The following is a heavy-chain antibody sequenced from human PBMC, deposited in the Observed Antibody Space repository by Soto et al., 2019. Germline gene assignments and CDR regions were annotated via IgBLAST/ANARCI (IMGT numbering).Heavy chain of an antibody. CDR2: ISVNDGRA. V-gene: IGHV3-23*01. J-gene: IGHJ5*02. CDR3: VKGYGSGLNWFDR. Sequence: EVQLLESGGGLVQPGGSLRLSCAASRFTFSSYAMNWIRQGPGKGLEWVSGISVNDGRAYYADSVKGRFTVSRDNSKNTLYLQMNSLRAEDTAVYPCVKGYGSGLNWFDRWGQGTLVTVSS. D-gene: IGHD3-10*01. CDR1: RFTFSSYA.